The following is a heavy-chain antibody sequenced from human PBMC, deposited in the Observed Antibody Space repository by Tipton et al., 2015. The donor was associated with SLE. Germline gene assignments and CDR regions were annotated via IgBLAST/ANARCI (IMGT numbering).Heavy chain of an antibody. CDR2: ISTYNGNT. J-gene: IGHJ4*02. CDR1: GYTFTNNG. D-gene: IGHD5-18*01. V-gene: IGHV1-18*01. CDR3: ARVRVDTAMGVFDF. Sequence: QSGPEVKEPGASVKVSCKTSGYTFTNNGINWVRQAPGQGLEWMGWISTYNGNTNYAQKLQGRVTMTSDTSTSTAYMELRSLRSDDTAIYYCARVRVDTAMGVFDFWGQGTLVTVSS.